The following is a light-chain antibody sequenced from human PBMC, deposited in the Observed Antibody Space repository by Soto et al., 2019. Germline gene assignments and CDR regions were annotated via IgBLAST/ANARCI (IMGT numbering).Light chain of an antibody. CDR3: ISYTGSATLV. CDR1: SSDIGNYNY. Sequence: QSALTQPASVSGSLGQSITISCTGTSSDIGNYNYVSWYQQHPGKAPKLIIYDVSNRPSGVSNRFSASKSGNTASLTISGLHSEDEADYSCISYTGSATLVFGGGTKLSVL. V-gene: IGLV2-14*03. CDR2: DVS. J-gene: IGLJ3*02.